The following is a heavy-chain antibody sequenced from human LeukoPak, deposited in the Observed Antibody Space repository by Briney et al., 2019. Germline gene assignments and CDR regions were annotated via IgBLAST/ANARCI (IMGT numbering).Heavy chain of an antibody. CDR3: ASVGGWYRYFFDY. J-gene: IGHJ4*02. CDR1: GYTFTNYP. CDR2: ITLSDGRT. D-gene: IGHD6-19*01. V-gene: IGHV1-46*01. Sequence: ASVKASCKASGYTFTNYPMHWVRQAPGQGLEWMGMITLSDGRTNYAQKLHGRVTMTSHMSRSTVYMELNSLRSDHTAVYYCASVGGWYRYFFDYWRQGPLLTVSS.